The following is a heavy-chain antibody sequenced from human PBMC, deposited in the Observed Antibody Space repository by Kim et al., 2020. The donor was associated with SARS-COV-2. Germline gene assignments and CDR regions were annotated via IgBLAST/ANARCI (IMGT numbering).Heavy chain of an antibody. CDR1: VYTFTSYA. CDR3: ALGVISEAFDY. CDR2: INAGNGNT. J-gene: IGHJ4*02. Sequence: ASVKVSCKASVYTFTSYAMHWVRQAPGQRLEWMGWINAGNGNTKYSQKFQGRVTIARDTSASTAYMELSSLRSEDTAVYYCALGVISEAFDYWGQGTLVTVSS. V-gene: IGHV1-3*01. D-gene: IGHD1-26*01.